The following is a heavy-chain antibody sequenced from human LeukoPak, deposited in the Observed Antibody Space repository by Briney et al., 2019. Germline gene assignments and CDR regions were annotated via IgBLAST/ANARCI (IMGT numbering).Heavy chain of an antibody. Sequence: GGSLRLSCAASGFTLSSCWMHWVRQAPGKGLVWVSRINSDGNSRTYADSVKGRFTISRDNAKNTLYLQMDSLRAEDTAVYYCARDPAPSGWYDYWGQGTLVTVSS. D-gene: IGHD6-19*01. CDR2: INSDGNSR. CDR1: GFTLSSCW. V-gene: IGHV3-74*01. J-gene: IGHJ4*02. CDR3: ARDPAPSGWYDY.